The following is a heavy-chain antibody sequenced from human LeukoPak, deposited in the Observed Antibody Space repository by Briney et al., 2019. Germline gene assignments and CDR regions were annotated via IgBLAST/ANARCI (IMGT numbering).Heavy chain of an antibody. CDR2: ISWNSGSI. V-gene: IGHV3-9*01. CDR3: AKVPCSSTSCYVGWFDP. J-gene: IGHJ5*02. D-gene: IGHD2-2*01. CDR1: GFTFDDYA. Sequence: PGGPLRLSCAASGFTFDDYAMHWVRQAPGKGLEWVSGISWNSGSIGYADSVKGRFTISRDNAKNSLYLQMNSLRAEDTALYYCAKVPCSSTSCYVGWFDPWGQGTLVTVSS.